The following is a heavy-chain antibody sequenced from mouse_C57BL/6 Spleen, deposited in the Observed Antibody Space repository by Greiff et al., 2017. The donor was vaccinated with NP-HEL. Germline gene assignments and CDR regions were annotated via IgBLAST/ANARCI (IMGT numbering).Heavy chain of an antibody. CDR1: GFTFSSYG. CDR3: ARSYYDYDFYAMDY. Sequence: EVKLMESGGDLVKPGGSLKLSCAASGFTFSSYGMSWVRPTPDKRLEWVATISSGGSYTYYPDSVKGRFTISRDNAKNTLYLQMSSLKTEDTAMYYCARSYYDYDFYAMDYWGQGTSVTVSS. V-gene: IGHV5-6*01. D-gene: IGHD2-4*01. CDR2: ISSGGSYT. J-gene: IGHJ4*01.